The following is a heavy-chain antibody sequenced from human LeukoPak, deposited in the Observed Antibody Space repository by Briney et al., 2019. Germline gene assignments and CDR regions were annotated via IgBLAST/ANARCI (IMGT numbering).Heavy chain of an antibody. J-gene: IGHJ4*02. Sequence: PGGSLRLSCAASGFTFSSYAMSWVRQAPGKGLEWVSAISGSGGSTYYADSVKGRFTISRDNSKNTLYLQMNSLRAEDTAVYYCANLRFLERSRSPDYWGQGTLVTVSS. CDR1: GFTFSSYA. D-gene: IGHD3-3*01. V-gene: IGHV3-23*01. CDR3: ANLRFLERSRSPDY. CDR2: ISGSGGST.